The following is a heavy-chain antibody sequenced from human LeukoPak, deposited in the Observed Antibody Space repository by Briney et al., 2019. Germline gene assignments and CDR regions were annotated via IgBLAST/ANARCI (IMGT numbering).Heavy chain of an antibody. D-gene: IGHD1-26*01. CDR3: ARGGSYLGHCDY. CDR1: GGSLSNYY. J-gene: IGHJ4*02. CDR2: IYDSGST. V-gene: IGHV4-59*01. Sequence: SVTLSLTCTVSGGSLSNYYWSWIRQPPGKGLEWIGYIYDSGSTNYNPSLKSRVTISVDTSKNKFSLKLSSVTAADTAVYYCARGGSYLGHCDYWGQGSLVTVSS.